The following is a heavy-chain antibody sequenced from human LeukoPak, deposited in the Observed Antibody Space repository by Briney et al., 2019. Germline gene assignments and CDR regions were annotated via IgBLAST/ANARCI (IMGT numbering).Heavy chain of an antibody. V-gene: IGHV3-21*01. J-gene: IGHJ5*02. CDR3: ARGKTSQNIVTRKTYNWFDP. CDR1: GFTFSSYS. D-gene: IGHD2/OR15-2a*01. Sequence: GGSLRLSCAASGFTFSSYSMNWVRQAPGKGLEWVSSISSSSSYIYYADSVKGRFTISRDNAKNSLYLQMNSLRAKDTAVYYCARGKTSQNIVTRKTYNWFDPWGQGTLVTVSS. CDR2: ISSSSSYI.